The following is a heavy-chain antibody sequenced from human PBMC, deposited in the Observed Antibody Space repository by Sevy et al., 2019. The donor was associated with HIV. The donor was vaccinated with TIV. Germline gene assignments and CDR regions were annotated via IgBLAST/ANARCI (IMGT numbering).Heavy chain of an antibody. V-gene: IGHV1-2*06. Sequence: ASVKVSCKASGYTFTGYYMHWVRQAPGQGLEWMGRINPNSGGTNYAQKFQGRVTMTSDTSISTAYMELSRLRSDDTAVYYCARDRDFDVGFDYWGQGTLVTVSS. CDR3: ARDRDFDVGFDY. D-gene: IGHD1-26*01. J-gene: IGHJ4*02. CDR1: GYTFTGYY. CDR2: INPNSGGT.